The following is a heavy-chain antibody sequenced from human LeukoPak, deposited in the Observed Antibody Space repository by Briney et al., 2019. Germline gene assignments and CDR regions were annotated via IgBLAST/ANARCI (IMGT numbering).Heavy chain of an antibody. CDR2: INHSGST. CDR1: GGSFSGYY. J-gene: IGHJ4*02. D-gene: IGHD3-22*01. V-gene: IGHV4-34*01. CDR3: VTYYFDSSGPKENY. Sequence: SATLSLTCAVYGGSFSGYYWSWIRQPPGKGLEWIGEINHSGSTNYNPSLKSRVTISVDTSKKQFSLKLSSVTAADTAVYYCVTYYFDSSGPKENYWGQGTLVTVSS.